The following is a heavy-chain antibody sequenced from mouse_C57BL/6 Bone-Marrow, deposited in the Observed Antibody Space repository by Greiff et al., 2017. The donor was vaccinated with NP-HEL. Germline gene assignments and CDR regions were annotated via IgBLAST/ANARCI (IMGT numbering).Heavy chain of an antibody. V-gene: IGHV2-9-1*01. Sequence: QVQLMESGPGLVAPSQCLSISCTASGFSLTSYAISWVRQPPGKGLEWLGVIWTGGGTNYNSALKSRLSISKDNSKSQVFLKMNSRQTDDTARYYCARKSYYSNFYAIDYWGQGTSVTVSS. CDR3: ARKSYYSNFYAIDY. D-gene: IGHD2-5*01. CDR2: IWTGGGT. J-gene: IGHJ4*01. CDR1: GFSLTSYA.